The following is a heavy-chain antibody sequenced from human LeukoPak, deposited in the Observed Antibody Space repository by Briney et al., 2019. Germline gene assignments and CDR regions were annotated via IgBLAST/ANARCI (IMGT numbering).Heavy chain of an antibody. Sequence: GGSLRLSCAASGFTVSSNYMSWVRQAPGKGLEWVSVIYSGGSTYYADSVEGRFTISRDNSKNTLYLQMNSLRAEDTAVYYCARDNAPYTSSSSGLGLFDYWGQGTLVTVSS. CDR2: IYSGGST. CDR1: GFTVSSNY. V-gene: IGHV3-53*01. D-gene: IGHD6-6*01. J-gene: IGHJ4*02. CDR3: ARDNAPYTSSSSGLGLFDY.